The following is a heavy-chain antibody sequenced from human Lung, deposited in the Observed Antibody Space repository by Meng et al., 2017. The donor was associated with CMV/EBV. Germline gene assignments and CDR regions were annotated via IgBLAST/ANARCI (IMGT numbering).Heavy chain of an antibody. V-gene: IGHV1-8*01. J-gene: IGHJ6*01. Sequence: ASXXVSXKASGYTFTSYDINWVRQATGQGLEWMGWMNPNSGNTGYAQKFQGRVTMTRNTSISTAYMELSSLRSEDTAMYYCARVNSPYYYYGMDVWGQGNXVNGAS. CDR2: MNPNSGNT. D-gene: IGHD4-23*01. CDR3: ARVNSPYYYYGMDV. CDR1: GYTFTSYD.